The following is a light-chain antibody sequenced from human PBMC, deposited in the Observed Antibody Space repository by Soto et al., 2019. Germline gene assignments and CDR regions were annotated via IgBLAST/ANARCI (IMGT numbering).Light chain of an antibody. CDR3: SSYTSSSTLV. CDR1: SSDVDTHNY. V-gene: IGLV2-14*01. CDR2: EVI. J-gene: IGLJ2*01. Sequence: QSALTQPASVSGSPGQSITISCTATSSDVDTHNYVSWYQQYPGKAPKLMIYEVINRPSGVSNRFSGSKSGNTASLIISGLQAEDEADYYCSSYTSSSTLVFGRGTKLTVL.